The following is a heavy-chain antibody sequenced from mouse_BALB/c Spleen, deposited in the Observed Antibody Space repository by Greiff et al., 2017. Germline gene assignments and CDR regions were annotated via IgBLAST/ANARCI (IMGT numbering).Heavy chain of an antibody. Sequence: VQLQQPGAELVKPGASVKLSCKASGYTFTSYWMHWVKQRPGQGLEWIGEIDPSDSYTNYNQKFKGKATLTVDKSSSTAYMQLSSLTSEDSAVYYCARSYGYDNYCDYWGQGTTLTVSS. D-gene: IGHD2-2*01. CDR2: IDPSDSYT. CDR1: GYTFTSYW. CDR3: ARSYGYDNYCDY. J-gene: IGHJ2*01. V-gene: IGHV1-69*02.